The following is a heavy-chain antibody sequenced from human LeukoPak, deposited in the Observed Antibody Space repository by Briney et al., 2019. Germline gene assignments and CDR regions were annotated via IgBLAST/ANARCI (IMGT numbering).Heavy chain of an antibody. CDR2: IWYDGSNK. CDR1: GFTFSSYG. D-gene: IGHD3-22*01. Sequence: PGGSLRLSCAASGFTFSSYGMHWVRQAQGKGLEWVAVIWYDGSNKYYADSVKGRFTISRDNSKNTLYLQMNSLRAEDTAVYYCAKTDSSGYILDYWGQGTLVTVSS. V-gene: IGHV3-33*06. J-gene: IGHJ4*02. CDR3: AKTDSSGYILDY.